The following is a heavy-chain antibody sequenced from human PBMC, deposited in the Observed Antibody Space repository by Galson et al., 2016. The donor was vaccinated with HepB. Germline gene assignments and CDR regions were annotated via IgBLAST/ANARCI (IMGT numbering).Heavy chain of an antibody. V-gene: IGHV3-30*18. CDR2: ISYDGSNK. CDR1: GFTFSSYG. J-gene: IGHJ6*02. D-gene: IGHD3-10*01. Sequence: SLRLSCAASGFTFSSYGMHSVRQAPGKGLEWVAVISYDGSNKYYADSVKGRFTISRDNSKNTLYLQMNSLRAEDTAVYYCAKDRSYGYFGSGGMDVWGQGTTVTVSS. CDR3: AKDRSYGYFGSGGMDV.